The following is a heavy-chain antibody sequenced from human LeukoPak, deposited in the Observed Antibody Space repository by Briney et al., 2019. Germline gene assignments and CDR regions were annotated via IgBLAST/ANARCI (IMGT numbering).Heavy chain of an antibody. Sequence: GGSLRLSCEASGITFSNHVLHWVRQAPGKGLEWVGLVSYDGYKKYYADSVRGRFTISRDSSKNTLYLQMNSLRAEDTAVYYCAKDPSLRVTADYWGQGTLVTVSS. CDR1: GITFSNHV. D-gene: IGHD2-21*02. V-gene: IGHV3-30-3*01. CDR2: VSYDGYKK. J-gene: IGHJ4*02. CDR3: AKDPSLRVTADY.